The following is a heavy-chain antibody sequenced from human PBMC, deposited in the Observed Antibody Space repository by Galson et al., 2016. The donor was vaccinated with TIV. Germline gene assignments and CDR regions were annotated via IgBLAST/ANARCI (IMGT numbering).Heavy chain of an antibody. CDR2: LSGGATNT. D-gene: IGHD6-25*01. J-gene: IGHJ4*02. Sequence: SLRLSCAASGFRFNEYEMSWVRQAPGKGLEWVSALSGGATNTYYSDSVKGRFTIYRDKSQDKVFLEMDSLRVDDTAVYYCAKDRGYFEGFDHWGPGTPVTVSP. V-gene: IGHV3-23*01. CDR3: AKDRGYFEGFDH. CDR1: GFRFNEYE.